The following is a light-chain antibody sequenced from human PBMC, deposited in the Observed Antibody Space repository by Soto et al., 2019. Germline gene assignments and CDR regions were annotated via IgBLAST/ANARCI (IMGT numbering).Light chain of an antibody. J-gene: IGLJ2*01. V-gene: IGLV1-40*01. Sequence: QSVLTQPPSVSGAPGQRVTISCTGSSSNIGAGYGVHWYQQLPGTAPKLLIYGNSNRPSGVPDRFSGSKSGTSASLAITGLQAEDEADYYCQSYDSSSHVVFGGGTKLTVL. CDR1: SSNIGAGYG. CDR2: GNS. CDR3: QSYDSSSHVV.